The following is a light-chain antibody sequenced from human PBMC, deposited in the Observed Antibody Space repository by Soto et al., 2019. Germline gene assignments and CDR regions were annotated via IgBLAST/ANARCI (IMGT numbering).Light chain of an antibody. Sequence: IQMSVSPSSFSASTVDRVTVSCRASQGISSYLAWYQQKPGKAPKLLIYAASTLQSGVPSSFSGSGSVTDFTLTISCLQSEDFATYYCQQYYSYPRTFGQGTKVDIK. CDR1: QGISSY. J-gene: IGKJ1*01. CDR2: AAS. V-gene: IGKV1-8*01. CDR3: QQYYSYPRT.